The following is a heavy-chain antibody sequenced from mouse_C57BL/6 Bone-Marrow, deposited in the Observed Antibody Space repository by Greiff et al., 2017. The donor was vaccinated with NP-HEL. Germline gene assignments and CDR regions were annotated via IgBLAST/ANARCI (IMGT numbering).Heavy chain of an antibody. D-gene: IGHD2-4*01. CDR3: ARSHYDYDGRGFAY. Sequence: VQLKESGPELVKPGASVKISCKASGYTFTDYYMNWVKQSHGKSLEWIGDINPNNGGTSYNQKFKGKATLTVDKSSSTAYMELRSLTSEDSAVYYCARSHYDYDGRGFAYWGQGTLVTVSA. CDR2: INPNNGGT. V-gene: IGHV1-26*01. J-gene: IGHJ3*01. CDR1: GYTFTDYY.